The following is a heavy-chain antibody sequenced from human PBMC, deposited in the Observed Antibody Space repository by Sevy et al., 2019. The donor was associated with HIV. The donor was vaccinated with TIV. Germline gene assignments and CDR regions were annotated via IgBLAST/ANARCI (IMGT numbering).Heavy chain of an antibody. D-gene: IGHD3-10*01. CDR1: GYTFTGYY. Sequence: ASLKVSCKASGYTFTGYYMHWVRQAPGQGLEWMGWINPNSGGTNYAQKFQGRVTMTRDTSISTAYMELSRLRSDDTAVYYCASLWFGATSFDAFDIWGQGTMVTVSS. CDR2: INPNSGGT. J-gene: IGHJ3*02. V-gene: IGHV1-2*02. CDR3: ASLWFGATSFDAFDI.